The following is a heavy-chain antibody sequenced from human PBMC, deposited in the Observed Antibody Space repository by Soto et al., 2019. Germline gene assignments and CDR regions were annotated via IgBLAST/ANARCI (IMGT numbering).Heavy chain of an antibody. CDR1: GFTFSSYG. D-gene: IGHD3-3*01. CDR2: IWYDGSNK. CDR3: ARDPLTYYDFWSGYYDNWFDP. J-gene: IGHJ5*02. Sequence: GSLRLSCAASGFTFSSYGMHWVRQAPGKGLEWVAVIWYDGSNKYYADSVKGRFTISRDNSKNTLYLQMNSLRAEDTAVYYCARDPLTYYDFWSGYYDNWFDPWGQGTLVIVSS. V-gene: IGHV3-33*01.